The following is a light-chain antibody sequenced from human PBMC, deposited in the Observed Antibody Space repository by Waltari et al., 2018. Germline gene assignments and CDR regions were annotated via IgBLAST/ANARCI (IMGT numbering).Light chain of an antibody. CDR3: SSYAGSDTFL. V-gene: IGLV2-11*01. Sequence: QAAPTQPPSVSGSPGQSVTISCTGTNSDIGSYNGVSWFQQHPGKAPKLLIYEVSKRPSGVSNHLSGSKSGNTASLTISGLQAEDEADYYCSSYAGSDTFLFGGGTRLTVL. J-gene: IGLJ2*01. CDR1: NSDIGSYNG. CDR2: EVS.